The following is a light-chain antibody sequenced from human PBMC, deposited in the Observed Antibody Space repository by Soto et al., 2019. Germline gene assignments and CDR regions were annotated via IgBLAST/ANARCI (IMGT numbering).Light chain of an antibody. V-gene: IGKV3-15*01. Sequence: DIVLTQSPATLSVSPGDRVTLSCRASESLFGFLAWYQQKPGQAPRLLMYGVSTRATGIPARFSGGGSATDLSLTISSLQSDDYSFYYWQSYNDWPFASGLGTRLEI. CDR3: QSYNDWPFA. CDR1: ESLFGF. CDR2: GVS. J-gene: IGKJ2*01.